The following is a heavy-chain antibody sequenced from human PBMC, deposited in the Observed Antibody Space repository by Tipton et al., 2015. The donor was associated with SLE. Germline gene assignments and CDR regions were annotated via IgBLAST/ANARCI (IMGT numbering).Heavy chain of an antibody. CDR1: GFTFSSYW. CDR3: ARARGITIFWSLDY. V-gene: IGHV3-7*04. J-gene: IGHJ4*02. Sequence: SLRLSCAASGFTFSSYWMSWVRQAPGKGLEWVANIKQDGSEKYYVDSVKGRFTISRDNAKNSLYLQMNSLRAEDTAVYYCARARGITIFWSLDYWGQGPLVTVSS. CDR2: IKQDGSEK. D-gene: IGHD3-9*01.